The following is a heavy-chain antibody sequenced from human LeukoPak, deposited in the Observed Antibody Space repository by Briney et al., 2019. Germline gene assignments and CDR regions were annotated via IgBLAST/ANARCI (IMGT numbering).Heavy chain of an antibody. CDR3: AKDPIVGPYYFDY. CDR2: ISGSGGST. Sequence: GGSLRLSCAASGFTFSSYAMSWVRQAPGKGLEWVSAISGSGGSTYYADSVKGRFTISRDKTKNTLYLQMNSLRAEDTAVYYCAKDPIVGPYYFDYWGQGTLVTVSS. V-gene: IGHV3-23*01. CDR1: GFTFSSYA. D-gene: IGHD2-21*01. J-gene: IGHJ4*02.